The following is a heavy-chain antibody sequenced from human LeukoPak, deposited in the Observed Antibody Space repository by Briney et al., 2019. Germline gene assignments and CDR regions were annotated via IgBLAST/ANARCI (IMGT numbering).Heavy chain of an antibody. CDR1: GYTFTSNG. V-gene: IGHV1-18*01. J-gene: IGHJ5*02. Sequence: GASVKVSCKASGYTFTSNGISWVRQAPGQGLEWMGWISAYNGNTNYEQKLQGRVTMTTDTSTSTAYMELRSLRSDDTAVYYCARVAEEDYGDNHPRDWFDPWGQGTLVTVSS. CDR2: ISAYNGNT. D-gene: IGHD4-17*01. CDR3: ARVAEEDYGDNHPRDWFDP.